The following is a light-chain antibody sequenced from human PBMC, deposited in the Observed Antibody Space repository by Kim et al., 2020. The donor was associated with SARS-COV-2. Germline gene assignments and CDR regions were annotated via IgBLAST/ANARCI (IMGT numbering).Light chain of an antibody. CDR2: AAS. J-gene: IGKJ2*01. Sequence: DIQMTQSPSSLSASVGDRVTITCRASQSISNYLNWYQHKPGKAPKLLIYAASSLQSGVPSRFSGSGSGTDFTLTINSLQPEDFATYYCQQSYNTLYTFGQGTKLEI. V-gene: IGKV1-39*01. CDR3: QQSYNTLYT. CDR1: QSISNY.